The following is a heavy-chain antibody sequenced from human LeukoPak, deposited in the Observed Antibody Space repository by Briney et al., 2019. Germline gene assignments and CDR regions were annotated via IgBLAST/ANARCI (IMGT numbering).Heavy chain of an antibody. CDR3: ARGGVYYYGSGSHKRLDY. V-gene: IGHV4-4*02. CDR1: GGSISSSNW. CDR2: IYHSGST. D-gene: IGHD3-10*01. Sequence: PSETLSLTCAVSGGSISSSNWWSWVRQPPGKGLEWIGEIYHSGSTNYNPSLKSRVTISVDTSKNRFSLKLSSVTAADTAVYYCARGGVYYYGSGSHKRLDYWGQGTLVTVSS. J-gene: IGHJ4*02.